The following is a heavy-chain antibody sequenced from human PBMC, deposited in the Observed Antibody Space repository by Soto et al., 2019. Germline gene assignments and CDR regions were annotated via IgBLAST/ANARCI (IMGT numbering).Heavy chain of an antibody. V-gene: IGHV3-30*18. CDR2: ISYDGSNK. Sequence: LSLTCAASGFTFSSYGMHWVRQAPGKGLEWVAVISYDGSNKYYADSVKGRFTISRDNSKNTLYLQMNSLRAEDTAVYYCAKESAVAGSPFDYWGQGTLVTVSS. CDR1: GFTFSSYG. D-gene: IGHD6-19*01. J-gene: IGHJ4*02. CDR3: AKESAVAGSPFDY.